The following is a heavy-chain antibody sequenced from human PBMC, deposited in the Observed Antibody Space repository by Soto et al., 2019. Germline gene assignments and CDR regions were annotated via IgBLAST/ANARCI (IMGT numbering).Heavy chain of an antibody. V-gene: IGHV3-30-3*01. CDR2: ISYDGSNK. J-gene: IGHJ1*01. CDR1: GFTFSSYA. D-gene: IGHD3-22*01. CDR3: ARASDSSGYPAQLGQH. Sequence: PGGSLRLSCAASGFTFSSYAMHWVRQAPGKGLEWVAVISYDGSNKYYADSVKGRFTISRDNSKNTLYLQMNSLRAEDTAVYYCARASDSSGYPAQLGQHWGQGTLVTVSS.